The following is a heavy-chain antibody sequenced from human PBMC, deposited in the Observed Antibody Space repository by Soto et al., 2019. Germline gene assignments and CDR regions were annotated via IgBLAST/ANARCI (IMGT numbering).Heavy chain of an antibody. CDR1: GFTFSNYG. V-gene: IGHV3-30*03. CDR3: PRAYYFGSGTSYTLYY. CDR2: ISDDGVSK. J-gene: IGHJ4*02. Sequence: GGSLRLSCAASGFTFSNYGMHWVRQAPGKGLEWVAVISDDGVSKYYADSVQGRFTISRDNSESVVLLQMNSLRPDDTALYFCPRAYYFGSGTSYTLYYWGQGTQVTVSS. D-gene: IGHD3-10*01.